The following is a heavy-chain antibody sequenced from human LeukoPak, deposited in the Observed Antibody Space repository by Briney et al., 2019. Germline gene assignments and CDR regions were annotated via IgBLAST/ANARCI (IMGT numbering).Heavy chain of an antibody. CDR3: ARGRGYCSSTSCYFDY. Sequence: GESLRLSCAASGFTFSSYALHWVRQAPGKGLEWVAVISYDGSNKYYADSVKGRFTISRDNSKNTLYLQMNSLRAEDTAVYHCARGRGYCSSTSCYFDYWGQGTLVTVSS. D-gene: IGHD2-2*01. V-gene: IGHV3-30-3*01. J-gene: IGHJ4*02. CDR1: GFTFSSYA. CDR2: ISYDGSNK.